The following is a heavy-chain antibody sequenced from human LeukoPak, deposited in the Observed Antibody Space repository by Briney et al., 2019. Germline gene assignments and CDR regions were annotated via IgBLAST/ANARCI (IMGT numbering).Heavy chain of an antibody. CDR2: IYYSGST. V-gene: IGHV4-59*01. J-gene: IGHJ4*02. D-gene: IGHD1-26*01. CDR3: ARGRSRSYPDY. CDR1: GGSISSYY. Sequence: SETLSLTCTVSGGSISSYYWSWIRQPPGKGPEWIGYIYYSGSTTYNPSLKSRVTISVDTSKNQFSLKLSSVTAADTAVDYCARGRSRSYPDYWGQGTLVSVSS.